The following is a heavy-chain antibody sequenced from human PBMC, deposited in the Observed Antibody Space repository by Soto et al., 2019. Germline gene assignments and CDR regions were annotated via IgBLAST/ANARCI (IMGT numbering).Heavy chain of an antibody. V-gene: IGHV4-30-2*01. D-gene: IGHD5-18*01. CDR1: GVSISSGGYS. CDR3: ARRILSGIQN. Sequence: PSETLSLTCAVSGVSISSGGYSWILIRQPPGKGLEWIGYIYHSGSTYYNPSLKSRVTISVDRSKNQFSLKLSSVTAADTAVYYCARRILSGIQNWGQGTLVTVSS. CDR2: IYHSGST. J-gene: IGHJ1*01.